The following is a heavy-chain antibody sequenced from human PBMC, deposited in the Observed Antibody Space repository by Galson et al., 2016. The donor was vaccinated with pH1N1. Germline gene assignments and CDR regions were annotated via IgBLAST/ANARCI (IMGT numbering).Heavy chain of an antibody. Sequence: SETLSLTCDVSAYLISSCCYWGWIRQPPGKGLEWIGSIRHSGTIYYNPSLKSRVTISVDMSKNQLSLTLSSVTAAETAVYYCARHEMLSGGSCSSFDYWGQGTLVTVSS. D-gene: IGHD2-15*01. CDR3: ARHEMLSGGSCSSFDY. J-gene: IGHJ4*02. CDR2: IRHSGTI. CDR1: AYLISSCCY. V-gene: IGHV4-38-2*01.